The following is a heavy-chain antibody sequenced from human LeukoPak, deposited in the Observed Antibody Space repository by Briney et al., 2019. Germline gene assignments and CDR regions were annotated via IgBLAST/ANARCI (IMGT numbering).Heavy chain of an antibody. V-gene: IGHV3-48*03. J-gene: IGHJ4*02. CDR2: ISSGSTI. D-gene: IGHD1-1*01. CDR3: ATRTILDY. CDR1: GFTFSSYE. Sequence: PGRSLRLSCAASGFTFSSYEMNWVRQAPGKGLEWVSYISSGSTIYYADSVKGRFTISRDNAKNSLYLQMNSLRAEDTALYYCATRTILDYWGQGTLVTVSS.